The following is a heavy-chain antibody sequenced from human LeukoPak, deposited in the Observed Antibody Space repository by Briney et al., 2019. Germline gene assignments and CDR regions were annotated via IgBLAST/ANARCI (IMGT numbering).Heavy chain of an antibody. CDR3: AKAMVRGVSPYYFDY. D-gene: IGHD3-10*01. CDR2: IRYDGSNK. V-gene: IGHV3-30*02. Sequence: SCKASGYTFTGYYMHWVRQAPGKGLEWVAFIRYDGSNKYYADSVKGRFTISRDNSKNTLYLQMNSLRAEDTAVYYCAKAMVRGVSPYYFDYWGQGTLVTVSS. J-gene: IGHJ4*02. CDR1: GYTFTGYY.